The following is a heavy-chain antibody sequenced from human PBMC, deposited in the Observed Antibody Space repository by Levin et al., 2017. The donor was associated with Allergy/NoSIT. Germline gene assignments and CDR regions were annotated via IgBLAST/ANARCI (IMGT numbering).Heavy chain of an antibody. J-gene: IGHJ4*02. CDR2: ISGSGSPT. CDR1: GFIFSLYG. Sequence: PGGSLRLSCAASGFIFSLYGMTWVRQAPGKGLEWVSYISGSGSPTYYADSVRGRFTISRDNARNALYLQMNSLRADDAAIYYCASGVVEDWGQGTLVTVSS. V-gene: IGHV3-48*03. D-gene: IGHD2-15*01. CDR3: ASGVVED.